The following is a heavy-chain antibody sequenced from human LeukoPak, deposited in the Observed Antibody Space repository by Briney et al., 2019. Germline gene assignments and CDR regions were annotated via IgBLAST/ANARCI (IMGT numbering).Heavy chain of an antibody. D-gene: IGHD3-10*01. Sequence: HSGGTLRLSCAASGFTFSSYSMNWVRQAPGKGLEWVSYITSSSSTIYYADSVKGRFTISRDNAKNSLYLQMNSLRDEDTAVYYGARARDTMVRGAIDYWGQGTLVTVSS. CDR1: GFTFSSYS. CDR3: ARARDTMVRGAIDY. J-gene: IGHJ4*02. V-gene: IGHV3-48*02. CDR2: ITSSSSTI.